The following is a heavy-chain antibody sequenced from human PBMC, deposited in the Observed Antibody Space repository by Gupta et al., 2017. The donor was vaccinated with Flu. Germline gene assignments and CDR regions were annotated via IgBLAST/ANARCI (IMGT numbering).Heavy chain of an antibody. CDR2: IYSTGIA. CDR1: GDSINDYY. D-gene: IGHD3-10*01. Sequence: GDSINDYYWSWVRQPPGKGLEWIAYIYSTGIADYSPSLKSRVTMSIDTSKNQFSLRLSSVTAADTAVYYCARRGAIESFDYWGQGTLVSVSP. CDR3: ARRGAIESFDY. J-gene: IGHJ4*02. V-gene: IGHV4-4*09.